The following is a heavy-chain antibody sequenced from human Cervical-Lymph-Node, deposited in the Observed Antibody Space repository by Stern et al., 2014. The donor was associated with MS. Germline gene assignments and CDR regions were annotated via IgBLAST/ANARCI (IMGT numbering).Heavy chain of an antibody. D-gene: IGHD3-10*01. CDR2: IYWDDDK. Sequence: QVTLKESGPTLVKPTQTLTLTCSFSGFSLTTLGVGVGWIRQPPGKAPEWLALIYWDDDKRYSPTLRSRLSITTETSKNQVVLTMTNVDPVDAATYYFAHSLISLGRAVPFDYWGHGTLVTVSS. CDR3: AHSLISLGRAVPFDY. J-gene: IGHJ4*01. CDR1: GFSLTTLGVG. V-gene: IGHV2-5*02.